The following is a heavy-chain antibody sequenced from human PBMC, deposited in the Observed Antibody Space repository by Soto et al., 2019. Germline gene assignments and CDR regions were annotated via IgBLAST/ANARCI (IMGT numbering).Heavy chain of an antibody. J-gene: IGHJ6*03. Sequence: SETLSLTCTVSGGSISSYYWSWIRQPPGKGLEWIGYIYYSGSTNYNPSLKSRVTISVDTSKNQFSLKLSSVTAADTAAYYCARTAWDIVVVPAAIQYYYYMDVWGKGTTVTVSS. CDR2: IYYSGST. CDR1: GGSISSYY. D-gene: IGHD2-2*01. CDR3: ARTAWDIVVVPAAIQYYYYMDV. V-gene: IGHV4-59*08.